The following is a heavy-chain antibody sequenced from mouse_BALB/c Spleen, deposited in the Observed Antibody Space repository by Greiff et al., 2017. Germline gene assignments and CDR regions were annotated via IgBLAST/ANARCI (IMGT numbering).Heavy chain of an antibody. Sequence: EVKLVESGPGLVKPSQSLSLTCTVTGYSITSDYAWNWIRQFPGNKLEWMGYISYSGSTSYNPSLKSRISITRDTSKNQFFLQLNSVTTEDTATYYCARRSYNYAAMDYWGQGTSVTVSS. CDR2: ISYSGST. CDR3: ARRSYNYAAMDY. D-gene: IGHD1-3*01. V-gene: IGHV3-2*02. CDR1: GYSITSDYA. J-gene: IGHJ4*01.